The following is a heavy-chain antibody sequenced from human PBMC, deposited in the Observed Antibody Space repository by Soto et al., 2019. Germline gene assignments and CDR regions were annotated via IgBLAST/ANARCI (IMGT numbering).Heavy chain of an antibody. D-gene: IGHD5-12*01. V-gene: IGHV3-23*01. CDR2: ISGSGGST. J-gene: IGHJ4*02. Sequence: GGSLRLSCAASGFTFSSYAMSWVRQAPGKGLEWVSAISGSGGSTYYADSVKGRFTISRDNSKNTLYLQMNSLRAEDTAVYYCAKAQRKYSGYDYGGDYWGQGTLVTVSS. CDR3: AKAQRKYSGYDYGGDY. CDR1: GFTFSSYA.